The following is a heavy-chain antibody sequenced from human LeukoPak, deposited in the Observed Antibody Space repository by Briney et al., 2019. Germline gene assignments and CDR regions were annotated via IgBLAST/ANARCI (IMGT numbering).Heavy chain of an antibody. CDR1: GGSIGSFD. D-gene: IGHD6-19*01. J-gene: IGHJ4*02. CDR2: IDSSGIT. V-gene: IGHV4-59*01. Sequence: SETLSLTCTVSGGSIGSFDYTWIRQPPGKGLEWIGYIDSSGITNYNSSLNSRVTISLDTSQNQFSLKLNSVTAADTAVYYCATVASGWYPDYWGQGALVTVAS. CDR3: ATVASGWYPDY.